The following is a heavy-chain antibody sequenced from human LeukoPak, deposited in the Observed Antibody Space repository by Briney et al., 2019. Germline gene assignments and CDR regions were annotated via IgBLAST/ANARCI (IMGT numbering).Heavy chain of an antibody. Sequence: GGSLRLSCAASGFPFSSYGMHWVRQAPGKGLEWVARLVYDARSDYANSVKGRFTISRDDSKNTLFLDMSNLRVEDTALYYCARDLSAAFDFWGQGVLVTVSS. V-gene: IGHV3-33*01. CDR3: ARDLSAAFDF. J-gene: IGHJ4*02. D-gene: IGHD6-19*01. CDR2: LVYDARS. CDR1: GFPFSSYG.